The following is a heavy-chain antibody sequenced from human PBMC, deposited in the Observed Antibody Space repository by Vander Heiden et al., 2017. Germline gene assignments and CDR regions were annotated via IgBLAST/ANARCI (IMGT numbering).Heavy chain of an antibody. CDR1: GGTFSTYA. Sequence: QMQLVQSGPEVKKPGSSVKVSCKASGGTFSTYAVRWVRQAPGLGFEWLGGIIPTLVTASYARKFQGRVTITADRSTNTAYMELNSLRSDDTAVYYCAHYYDSSGPWAFDIWGQGTMITVSS. CDR2: IIPTLVTA. V-gene: IGHV1-69*06. J-gene: IGHJ3*02. CDR3: AHYYDSSGPWAFDI. D-gene: IGHD3-22*01.